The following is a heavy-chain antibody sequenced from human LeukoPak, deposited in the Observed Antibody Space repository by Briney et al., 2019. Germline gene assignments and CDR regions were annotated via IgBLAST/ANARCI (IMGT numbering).Heavy chain of an antibody. CDR2: FYPEDGET. CDR1: GYTLTELF. V-gene: IGHV1-24*01. D-gene: IGHD7-27*01. Sequence: AAVKVSCKVSGYTLTELFMHWVPQAPGKGLEWMGGFYPEDGETIYAQKLQGRVTMNEDTSTDTAYVELSSLRSEDTAVYYCATENWGEGNYYYMDVWGKGTTVTVSS. J-gene: IGHJ6*03. CDR3: ATENWGEGNYYYMDV.